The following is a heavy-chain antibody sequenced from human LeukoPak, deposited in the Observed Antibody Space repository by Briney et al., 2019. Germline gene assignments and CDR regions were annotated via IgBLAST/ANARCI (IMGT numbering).Heavy chain of an antibody. D-gene: IGHD3-10*01. Sequence: PSESLSLTCTVSGGSVSTSSYCWGWIRQPPGKGLEWIGSVCYSGSTYYSPSLKRRGTISVDTSKTQFSLKLSSVTAADTAVYYCARTTLWFGELLFDYWGQGTLVTVSS. V-gene: IGHV4-39*07. CDR2: VCYSGST. J-gene: IGHJ4*02. CDR3: ARTTLWFGELLFDY. CDR1: GGSVSTSSYC.